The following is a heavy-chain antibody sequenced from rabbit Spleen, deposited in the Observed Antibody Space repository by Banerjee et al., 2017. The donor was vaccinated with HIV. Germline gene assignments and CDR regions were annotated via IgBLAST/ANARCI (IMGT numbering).Heavy chain of an antibody. Sequence: QSLEESGGDLVKPGASLTLTCTASGVSFSSSSYMCWVRQAPGKGLEWIACIDTSDGDTDYANWPKGRFTISKASSTTVTLQMTSLTAADTATYFCARNYVNVFDPWGPGTLVTVS. D-gene: IGHD1-1*01. V-gene: IGHV1S40*01. CDR1: GVSFSSSSY. J-gene: IGHJ2*01. CDR3: ARNYVNVFDP. CDR2: IDTSDGDT.